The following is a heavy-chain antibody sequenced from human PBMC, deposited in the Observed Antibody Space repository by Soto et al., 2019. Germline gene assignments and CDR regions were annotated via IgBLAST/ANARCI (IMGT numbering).Heavy chain of an antibody. J-gene: IGHJ2*01. Sequence: QVQVVQSGAEVKKPGASVKVSCKASGYTFTSYAMHWVRQAPGQRLEWMGWFNPGNGNTKNSQKFQGRVTITRDTFASTAYMELSSLRSEDTAVYYCARGASSVTTFYFDLWGRGTLVTVSS. V-gene: IGHV1-3*01. CDR3: ARGASSVTTFYFDL. CDR2: FNPGNGNT. CDR1: GYTFTSYA. D-gene: IGHD4-17*01.